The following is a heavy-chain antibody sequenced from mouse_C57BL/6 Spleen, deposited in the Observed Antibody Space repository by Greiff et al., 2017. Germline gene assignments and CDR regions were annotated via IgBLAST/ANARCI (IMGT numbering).Heavy chain of an antibody. J-gene: IGHJ2*01. Sequence: VKLLQSVAELVRPGASVKLSCPASGFNITNTYMHWVKQRPEQGLEWIGWIDNANGNTTYAPKFQGKATITADTSSNTAYQQRSSLTSEDTAIYYCARLRPPYFDYWGQGTTLTVSS. CDR3: ARLRPPYFDY. CDR1: GFNITNTY. D-gene: IGHD2-12*01. CDR2: IDNANGNT. V-gene: IGHV14-3*01.